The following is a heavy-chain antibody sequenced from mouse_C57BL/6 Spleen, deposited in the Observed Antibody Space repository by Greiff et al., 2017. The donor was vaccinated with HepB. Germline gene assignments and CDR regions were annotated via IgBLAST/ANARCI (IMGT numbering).Heavy chain of an antibody. CDR2: INPNNGGT. CDR3: ARPYYDYDDGAWFAY. V-gene: IGHV1-26*01. Sequence: EVQLQQSGPELVKPGASVKISCKASGYTFTDYYMNWVKQSHGKSLEWIGDINPNNGGTSYNQKFKGKATLTVDKSSSTAYMELRSLTSEDSAVYYCARPYYDYDDGAWFAYWGQGTLVTVSA. CDR1: GYTFTDYY. J-gene: IGHJ3*01. D-gene: IGHD2-4*01.